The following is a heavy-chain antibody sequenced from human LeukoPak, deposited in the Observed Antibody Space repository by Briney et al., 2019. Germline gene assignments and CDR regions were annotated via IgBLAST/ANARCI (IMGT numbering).Heavy chain of an antibody. CDR3: ARDDGIVATIIPDAFDI. CDR1: GFTFSSYS. J-gene: IGHJ3*02. V-gene: IGHV3-7*01. Sequence: PGGSLRLSCAASGFTFSSYSMNWVRQAPGKGLEWVANTKKDGSEKYYVDSVKGRFTISRDNAKNSLYLQMNSLRVEDTAVYYCARDDGIVATIIPDAFDIWGQGTMVTVSS. D-gene: IGHD5-12*01. CDR2: TKKDGSEK.